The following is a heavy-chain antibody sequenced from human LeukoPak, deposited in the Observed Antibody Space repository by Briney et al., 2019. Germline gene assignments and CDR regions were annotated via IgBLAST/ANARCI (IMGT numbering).Heavy chain of an antibody. CDR1: GFTVSSNY. V-gene: IGHV3-30*03. Sequence: GGSLRLSCAASGFTVSSNYMSWVRQAPGKGLEWVTLISNDGSHQYYADSVKGRFTISRDNSKNTLYLQMNSLRPDDTAVYYCAQSPWELSDDYWGQGLLVTVSS. CDR3: AQSPWELSDDY. CDR2: ISNDGSHQ. D-gene: IGHD1-26*01. J-gene: IGHJ4*02.